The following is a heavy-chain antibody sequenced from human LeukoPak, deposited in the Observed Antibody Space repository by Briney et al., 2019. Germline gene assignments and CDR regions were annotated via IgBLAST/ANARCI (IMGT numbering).Heavy chain of an antibody. CDR1: GFVFDNYA. V-gene: IGHV3-23*01. D-gene: IGHD3-22*01. Sequence: GGSLRLSCTASGFVFDNYAMAWVRQAPGKGLEWVAGVTGGGNPYHADSVKGRFTISGDNSKNTLYLDMNALRAEDTATYYCAKDNYYSDTSNYYYFDYWGQGSLVTVSS. J-gene: IGHJ4*02. CDR2: VTGGGNP. CDR3: AKDNYYSDTSNYYYFDY.